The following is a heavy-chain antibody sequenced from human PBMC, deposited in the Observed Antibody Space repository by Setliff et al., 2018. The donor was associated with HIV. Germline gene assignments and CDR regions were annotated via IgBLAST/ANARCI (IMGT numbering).Heavy chain of an antibody. CDR1: GYTFTSYG. CDR3: AREGGDIAARRRDFDY. Sequence: ASVKVPCKASGYTFTSYGISCVRQAPGQGLEWMGWISAYNGNTNYAQKLQGRVTMTTDTATSTAYMEVRSLRSDNTAVYYCAREGGDIAARRRDFDYWGQGTLVTVSS. J-gene: IGHJ4*02. V-gene: IGHV1-18*01. CDR2: ISAYNGNT. D-gene: IGHD6-6*01.